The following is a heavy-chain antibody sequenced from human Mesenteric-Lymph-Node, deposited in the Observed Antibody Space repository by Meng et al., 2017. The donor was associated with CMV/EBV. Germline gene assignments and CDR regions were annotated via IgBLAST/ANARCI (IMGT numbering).Heavy chain of an antibody. CDR1: GFALSTYG. V-gene: IGHV3-30*02. CDR3: GKGHSITFSLYYGMDV. D-gene: IGHD1-14*01. Sequence: GGSLRLSCAASGFALSTYGMHWVRQAPGKGLEWVAFIRYDESKEYYADSVKGRFTISRDKSKNTLYLQMNSLRAEDTALYYCGKGHSITFSLYYGMDVWGQGTTVTVSS. CDR2: IRYDESKE. J-gene: IGHJ6*02.